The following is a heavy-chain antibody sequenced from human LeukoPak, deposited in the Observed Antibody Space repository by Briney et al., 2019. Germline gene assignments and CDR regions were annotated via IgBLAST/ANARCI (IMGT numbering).Heavy chain of an antibody. CDR1: GGSISSGGYS. Sequence: SQTLSLTCAVSGGSISSGGYSWSWIRQPPGKGLEWIGYIYHSGSTYYNPSLKSRVTISVDRSKNQFSLKLSSVTAADTAVYHCARTDYDFWSGYDASYNWFDPWGQGTLVTVSS. CDR3: ARTDYDFWSGYDASYNWFDP. CDR2: IYHSGST. V-gene: IGHV4-30-2*01. J-gene: IGHJ5*02. D-gene: IGHD3-3*01.